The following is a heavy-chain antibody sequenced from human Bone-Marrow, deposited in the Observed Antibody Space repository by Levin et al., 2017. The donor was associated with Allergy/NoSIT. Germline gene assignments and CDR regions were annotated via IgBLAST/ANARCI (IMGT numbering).Heavy chain of an antibody. D-gene: IGHD3-3*01. J-gene: IGHJ6*02. V-gene: IGHV3-33*01. Sequence: QPGGSLRLSCAASGFTFSTYAMHWVRQAPGKGLEWLAVIWFDGSSEYYGESVRGRFTISRDNSKNTLYLEMHSLRVEDTAVYFCARNYDFWSGFLAGYETGGLDVWGQGTTVTVS. CDR1: GFTFSTYA. CDR3: ARNYDFWSGFLAGYETGGLDV. CDR2: IWFDGSSE.